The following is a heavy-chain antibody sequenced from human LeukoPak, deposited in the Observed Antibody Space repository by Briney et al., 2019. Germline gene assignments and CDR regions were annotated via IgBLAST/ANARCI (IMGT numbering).Heavy chain of an antibody. D-gene: IGHD1-26*01. CDR2: ISGSGGST. CDR1: GFTFNTYA. J-gene: IGHJ4*02. CDR3: ARGNSIVGAAYFAY. Sequence: PGGSLRLSCAASGFTFNTYALHWLRQAPGKGLEWVSAISGSGGSTYYADSVKGRFTISRDNAKSSLYLQMNSLRAEDTALYYCARGNSIVGAAYFAYWGQGTLVTVSS. V-gene: IGHV3-21*04.